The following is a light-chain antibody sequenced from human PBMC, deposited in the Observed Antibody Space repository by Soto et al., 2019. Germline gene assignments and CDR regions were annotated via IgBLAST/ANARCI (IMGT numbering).Light chain of an antibody. V-gene: IGLV2-8*01. CDR1: SSDVGGYNS. CDR3: SSYGGSNNLV. J-gene: IGLJ2*01. Sequence: QSALTQPPSASGSPGQSVTISCTGTSSDVGGYNSVSWYQQHPGKAPKLIIYEVNKRPSGVPDRFSGSKSGNTASLTVSGLQVEDEADYYCSSYGGSNNLVFGGGTKVTVL. CDR2: EVN.